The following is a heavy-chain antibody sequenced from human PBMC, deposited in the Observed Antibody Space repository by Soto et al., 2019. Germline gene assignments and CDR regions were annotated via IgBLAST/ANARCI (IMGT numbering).Heavy chain of an antibody. J-gene: IGHJ3*02. CDR2: ISSSSSHT. D-gene: IGHD3-22*01. CDR3: AKNSISYDSSGPGEDAFDI. Sequence: PGGSLRLSCAASGFTFRDYYLSWIRQAPGKGLEWVSYISSSSSHTNFADSVKGRFTISRDNAKNSLYLQMNSLRAEDTAVYYCAKNSISYDSSGPGEDAFDIWGQGTMVTVSS. CDR1: GFTFRDYY. V-gene: IGHV3-11*06.